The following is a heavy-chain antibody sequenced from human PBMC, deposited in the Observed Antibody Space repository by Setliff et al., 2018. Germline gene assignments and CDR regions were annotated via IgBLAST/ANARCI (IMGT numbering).Heavy chain of an antibody. V-gene: IGHV3-48*04. Sequence: GESLKISCAASGFTFSSYSMSWIRQAPGKGLEWVSYISSSGSTIYYADSVKGRFTISRDNAKNSLYLQMNSLRAEDTAVYYCASGWYGSGSYYNESGYWGQGTLVTVSS. CDR1: GFTFSSYS. J-gene: IGHJ4*02. CDR3: ASGWYGSGSYYNESGY. D-gene: IGHD3-10*01. CDR2: ISSSGSTI.